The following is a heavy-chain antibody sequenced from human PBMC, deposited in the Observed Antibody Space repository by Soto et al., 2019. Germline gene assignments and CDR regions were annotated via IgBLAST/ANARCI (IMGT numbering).Heavy chain of an antibody. CDR3: ARGSGIVALPGELEDVKYDY. Sequence: QVQLQQWGAGLVKPSETLSLSCAVYGQSFSGHSWAWIRQPPGKGLEWIGEINESGSTYYNPSLKSRVIISTDKSKNQFSLKLSSVSAADTAAYFCARGSGIVALPGELEDVKYDYWGQGTLVNVSS. J-gene: IGHJ4*02. CDR1: GQSFSGHS. D-gene: IGHD1-1*01. CDR2: INESGST. V-gene: IGHV4-34*01.